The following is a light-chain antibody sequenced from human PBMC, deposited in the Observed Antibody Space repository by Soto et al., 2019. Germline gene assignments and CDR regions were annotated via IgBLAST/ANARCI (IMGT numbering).Light chain of an antibody. J-gene: IGLJ1*01. CDR1: SSDVGGYNH. Sequence: QSVLTQPRSVSGSPGQSVTISCTGTSSDVGGYNHVSWYQQHPGKAPKLMIYDVTKRPSGVPDRLSGSKSGNTASLTISGLQAEDEADYYCCSYAGGFYVFGTGTKLTVL. V-gene: IGLV2-11*01. CDR3: CSYAGGFYV. CDR2: DVT.